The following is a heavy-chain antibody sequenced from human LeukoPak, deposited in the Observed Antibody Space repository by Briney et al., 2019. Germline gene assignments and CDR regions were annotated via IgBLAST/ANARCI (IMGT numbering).Heavy chain of an antibody. CDR1: GGTFSSYG. Sequence: ASVKVSCKASGGTFSSYGINWVRQAPGQGLEWMGRSIPMLGMTNYAQKFQGRVTLTADKSTSTAYMELSSLRSEDTAVYYCARDKLSQSSTIFGVDTDWFDPWGQGTLVTVSS. CDR2: SIPMLGMT. D-gene: IGHD3-3*01. J-gene: IGHJ5*02. CDR3: ARDKLSQSSTIFGVDTDWFDP. V-gene: IGHV1-69*04.